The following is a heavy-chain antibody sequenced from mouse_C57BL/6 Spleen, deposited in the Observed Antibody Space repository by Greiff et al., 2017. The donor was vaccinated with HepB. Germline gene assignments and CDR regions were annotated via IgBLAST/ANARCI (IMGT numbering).Heavy chain of an antibody. CDR1: GYTFTSYW. V-gene: IGHV1-64*01. Sequence: QVQLQQPGAELVKPGASVKLSCKASGYTFTSYWMHWVKQRPGQGLEWIGMIHPNSGSTNYNEKFKSKATLTVDKSSNTAYMQLSSLTSEDSAVYYCARRIYYDYDGVDYWGQGTTLTVSS. D-gene: IGHD2-4*01. J-gene: IGHJ2*01. CDR2: IHPNSGST. CDR3: ARRIYYDYDGVDY.